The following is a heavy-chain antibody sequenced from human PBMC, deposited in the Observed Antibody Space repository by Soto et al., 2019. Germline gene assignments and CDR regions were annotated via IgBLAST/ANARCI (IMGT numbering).Heavy chain of an antibody. CDR3: ARATSPLWFGELFGWFDP. D-gene: IGHD3-10*01. J-gene: IGHJ5*02. V-gene: IGHV4-4*07. Sequence: PSETLSLTCTVSGGSISSYYWTWVRQPAGKGLEWIGRLSTSGSTNYNPSLKSRVTMSVDTSKNQFSLKLSSVTAADTAGYYCARATSPLWFGELFGWFDPWGQGTLVTVSS. CDR2: LSTSGST. CDR1: GGSISSYY.